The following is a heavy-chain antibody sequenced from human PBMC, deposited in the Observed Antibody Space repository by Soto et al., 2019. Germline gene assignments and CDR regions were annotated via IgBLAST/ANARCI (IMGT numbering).Heavy chain of an antibody. CDR3: VQSRCGGDCLEIYSSHAYNGLDV. J-gene: IGHJ6*02. D-gene: IGHD2-21*02. CDR1: GLSLRTTGVG. CDR2: LYWDDDK. Sequence: QVTLKESGPTLVKPTQTLTLTCTVSGLSLRTTGVGVGWFRQPPGKALEWLGLLYWDDDKRYSPSLRSRLTIAKDISEKQVVLTMTNIDTVDTATYYCVQSRCGGDCLEIYSSHAYNGLDVWGQGTTVTVSS. V-gene: IGHV2-5*02.